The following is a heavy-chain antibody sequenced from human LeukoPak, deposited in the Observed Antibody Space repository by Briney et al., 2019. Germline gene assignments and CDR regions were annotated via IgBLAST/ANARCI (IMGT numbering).Heavy chain of an antibody. CDR1: GYNFANSW. CDR3: ASVVPGNGGNTFDV. CDR2: IFVGGSGA. D-gene: IGHD6-19*01. Sequence: GESLKISCKGSGYNFANSWIGWVRQMPGKGLEYMGIIFVGGSGARYGPSFQGQVTISADKSISTAYLQWSGLKASDTARYYCASVVPGNGGNTFDVWGQGTMVTISS. V-gene: IGHV5-51*01. J-gene: IGHJ3*01.